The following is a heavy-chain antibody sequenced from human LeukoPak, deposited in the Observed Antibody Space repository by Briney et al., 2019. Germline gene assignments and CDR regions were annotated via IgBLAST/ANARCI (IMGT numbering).Heavy chain of an antibody. CDR3: ARRKYSTGWYYADY. D-gene: IGHD6-19*01. Sequence: SGPTLVNPTQTLTLTCTFSGFSLSTSGVVVGWIRQPPGKALEWLALIYWDDDKRYSPSLKSRLTITKDTSKNQVVLITTNMDPVDTATYYCARRKYSTGWYYADYWGQGTLVTVSS. J-gene: IGHJ4*02. CDR1: GFSLSTSGVV. CDR2: IYWDDDK. V-gene: IGHV2-5*02.